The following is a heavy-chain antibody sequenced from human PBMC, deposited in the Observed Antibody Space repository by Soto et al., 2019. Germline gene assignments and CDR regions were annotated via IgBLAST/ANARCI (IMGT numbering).Heavy chain of an antibody. CDR1: GFTFSDYY. J-gene: IGHJ6*02. V-gene: IGHV3-11*01. CDR3: ARGYYDFWSDYYYYGMDV. D-gene: IGHD3-3*01. Sequence: KAGGSLRLSCAASGFTFSDYYMSWIRQAPGKGLEWVSYISSSGSTIYYADSVKGRFTISRDNAKNSLYLQMNSLRAEDTAVYYCARGYYDFWSDYYYYGMDVWGQGTTVTVSS. CDR2: ISSSGSTI.